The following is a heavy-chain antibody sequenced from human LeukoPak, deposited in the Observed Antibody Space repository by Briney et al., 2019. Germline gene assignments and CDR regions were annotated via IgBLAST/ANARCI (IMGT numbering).Heavy chain of an antibody. J-gene: IGHJ5*02. V-gene: IGHV3-23*01. CDR1: GFTFSSYA. D-gene: IGHD3-22*01. CDR2: ISGSGGST. Sequence: PGGSLRLSCAASGFTFSSYAMSWVRQAPGKGLEWVSAISGSGGSTYYADSVKGRFTISRDNSKNTLYLQMNSLRAEDTAVYYCARDRYYYDSSGYRFDPWGQGILVTVSS. CDR3: ARDRYYYDSSGYRFDP.